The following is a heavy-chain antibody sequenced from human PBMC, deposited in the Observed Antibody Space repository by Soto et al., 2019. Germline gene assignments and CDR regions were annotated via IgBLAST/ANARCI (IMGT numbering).Heavy chain of an antibody. CDR1: GGSFSGYQ. J-gene: IGHJ6*03. Sequence: QVQLQQWGAGLLKPSETLSLTCAVYGGSFSGYQWTWIRQTPGKGLEWIGEINDSGNINYNPSHKSRVSIWVDTAKKPISLKLSSVTAADTAVYYCARGLILWFGELSRRGGYYYYMDVWGKGTSVTVSS. CDR3: ARGLILWFGELSRRGGYYYYMDV. V-gene: IGHV4-34*01. CDR2: INDSGNI. D-gene: IGHD3-10*01.